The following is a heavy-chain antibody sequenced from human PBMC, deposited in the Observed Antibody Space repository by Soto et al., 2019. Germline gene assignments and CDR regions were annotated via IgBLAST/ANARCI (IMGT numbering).Heavy chain of an antibody. CDR2: INHSGGT. CDR1: GESFSDDY. D-gene: IGHD3-10*01. Sequence: SETLSLTCAVYGESFSDDYWGWIRQPPGKGLEWIGEINHSGGTNYNPSLKSRVTISVDTSRNQFSLKLTSVTAADTAVYYCATRITRYYYINVWGKGTPVTVSS. CDR3: ATRITRYYYINV. V-gene: IGHV4-34*01. J-gene: IGHJ6*03.